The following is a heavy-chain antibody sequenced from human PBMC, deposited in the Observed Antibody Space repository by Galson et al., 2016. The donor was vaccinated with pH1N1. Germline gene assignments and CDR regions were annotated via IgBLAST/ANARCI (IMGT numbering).Heavy chain of an antibody. D-gene: IGHD1-14*01. Sequence: LSLTCAVSGGSLGGFYWTWVRQSPGVGLEWIGEVNHSGTTNYNPSLRGRVTISVGSSHQFSLTLTSVTAADTAVYYCARKRGGYNRDLHFYYYYYMDVWAKGTTVTVS. V-gene: IGHV4-34*01. J-gene: IGHJ6*03. CDR1: GGSLGGFY. CDR3: ARKRGGYNRDLHFYYYYYMDV. CDR2: VNHSGTT.